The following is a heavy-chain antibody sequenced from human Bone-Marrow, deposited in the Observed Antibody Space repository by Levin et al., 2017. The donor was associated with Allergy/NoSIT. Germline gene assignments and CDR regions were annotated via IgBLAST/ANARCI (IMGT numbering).Heavy chain of an antibody. Sequence: LSLTCAASGITLTNNWMHWVRQVPGKGLVWVSRINNDGSITNYADSVKGRFTISRDNAKNTLYLQMNSLRAEDTAVYYCATTYTTCCPHWGQGTLVTVSS. V-gene: IGHV3-74*01. CDR2: INNDGSIT. CDR3: ATTYTTCCPH. CDR1: GITLTNNW. J-gene: IGHJ4*02. D-gene: IGHD2-2*01.